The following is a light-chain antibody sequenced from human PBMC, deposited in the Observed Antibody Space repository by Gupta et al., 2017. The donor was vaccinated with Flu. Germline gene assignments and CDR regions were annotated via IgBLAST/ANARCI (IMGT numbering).Light chain of an antibody. V-gene: IGLV2-14*01. Sequence: QSITSTCTGTSSDSGAYNCVSWLQHHPGNGHNLMIFEGINRTAGISNRFSGYKSGSTASLIISGVQAVDDDHYYCRADTGSNNVFGGGTRLTVL. CDR3: RADTGSNNV. CDR2: EGI. CDR1: SSDSGAYNC. J-gene: IGLJ2*01.